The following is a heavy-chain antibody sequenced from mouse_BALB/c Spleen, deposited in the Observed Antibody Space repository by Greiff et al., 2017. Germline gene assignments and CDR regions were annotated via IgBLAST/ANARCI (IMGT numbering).Heavy chain of an antibody. V-gene: IGHV5-6-5*01. J-gene: IGHJ4*01. CDR1: GFTFSSYA. D-gene: IGHD2-14*01. CDR3: ARGEVRYDNYYAMDY. Sequence: EVKLVESGGGLVKPGGSLKLSCAASGFTFSSYAMSWVRQTPEKRLEWVASISSGGSTYYPDSVKGRFTISRDNARNILYLQMSSLRSEDTAMYYCARGEVRYDNYYAMDYWGQGTSVTVSS. CDR2: ISSGGST.